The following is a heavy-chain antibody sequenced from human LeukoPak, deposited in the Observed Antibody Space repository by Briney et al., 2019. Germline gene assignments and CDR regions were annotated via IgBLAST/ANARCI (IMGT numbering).Heavy chain of an antibody. CDR2: ISSSSSYI. J-gene: IGHJ3*02. CDR3: ARDPQLPHHDALDI. D-gene: IGHD2-2*01. Sequence: PGGSLRLSCAASGFTFSSYSMNWVRQAPGKGLEWVSSISSSSSYIYYADSVKGRFTISRDNAKNSLYLQMNSLRAEDTAVYYCARDPQLPHHDALDIWGQGTMVTVSS. V-gene: IGHV3-21*01. CDR1: GFTFSSYS.